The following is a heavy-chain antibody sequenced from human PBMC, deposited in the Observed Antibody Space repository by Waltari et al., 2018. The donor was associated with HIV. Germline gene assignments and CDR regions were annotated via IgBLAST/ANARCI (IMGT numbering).Heavy chain of an antibody. CDR2: IGLDGNKK. J-gene: IGHJ5*02. CDR3: ASPAGDCSGNFCYTGEIDP. CDR1: GFNVSSFA. V-gene: IGHV3-33*03. Sequence: QVYLVESGGGAVQPGKSLRLSCVASGFNVSSFAMHWVRRAPGKGRKWGAVIGLDGNKKIYEEAVKGRFMISRDRSKNTIYLQMNDLKVDDTALYYCASPAGDCSGNFCYTGEIDPWGHGSQVIVSS. D-gene: IGHD3-16*02.